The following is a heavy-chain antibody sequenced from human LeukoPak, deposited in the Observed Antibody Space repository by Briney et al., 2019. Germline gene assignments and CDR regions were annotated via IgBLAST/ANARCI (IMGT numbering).Heavy chain of an antibody. D-gene: IGHD3-3*01. CDR1: GYSFTSYW. CDR3: ARQCLPIIPPRYIDG. V-gene: IGHV5-51*01. J-gene: IGHJ6*03. Sequence: KPGESLKISCKGSGYSFTSYWIGWVRQMPGKGVEWMGIIYPCDSDTRYSPSFQGQVTISADKSISPAFLQLSSLKASDTAMYYCARQCLPIIPPRYIDGWGKGTMVTVSS. CDR2: IYPCDSDT.